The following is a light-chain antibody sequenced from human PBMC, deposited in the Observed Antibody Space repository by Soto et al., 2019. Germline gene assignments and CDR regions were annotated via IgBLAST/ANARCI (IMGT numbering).Light chain of an antibody. CDR2: KAS. CDR1: QTISSW. Sequence: DIQMTQSPSTLSGSVGDRVTITCRASQTISSWLAWYQQKQGKAHKLXIYKASTLKSGVPSRFSGSGSGTELTITISSLQPDDFETYYCQHYNSYSEAFGQGTKVDI. J-gene: IGKJ1*01. V-gene: IGKV1-5*03. CDR3: QHYNSYSEA.